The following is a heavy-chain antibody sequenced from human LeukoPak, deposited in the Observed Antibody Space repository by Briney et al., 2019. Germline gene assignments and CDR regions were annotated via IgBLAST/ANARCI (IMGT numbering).Heavy chain of an antibody. Sequence: PGGSLRLSCAASGFNFRGYNMNWVRQAPGKGLEWVSSMSISSPYIYYADSIKGRFTISRDDARSLLYLQMDSLRAEDTAVYYCVRDFAFGFCNTTTCRYPFDSWGQGTLVTVSS. J-gene: IGHJ4*02. CDR1: GFNFRGYN. V-gene: IGHV3-21*06. CDR2: MSISSPYI. CDR3: VRDFAFGFCNTTTCRYPFDS. D-gene: IGHD3-16*01.